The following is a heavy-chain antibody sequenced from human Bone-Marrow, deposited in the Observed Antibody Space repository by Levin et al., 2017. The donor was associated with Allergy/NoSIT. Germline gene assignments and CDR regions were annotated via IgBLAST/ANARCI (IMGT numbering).Heavy chain of an antibody. J-gene: IGHJ4*02. CDR1: GFSLDTSVMR. CDR3: ALGKYQLDY. Sequence: ASGPTLVKPPETLTLTCTFSGFSLDTSVMRLSWIRQPPGKALEWLARIDGDDDKLYSTSLRTRLAISKDTSKNQVVLTMTNMDPADTGTYYCALGKYQLDYWGQGTLVTVSS. CDR2: IDGDDDK. D-gene: IGHD2-2*01. V-gene: IGHV2-70*04.